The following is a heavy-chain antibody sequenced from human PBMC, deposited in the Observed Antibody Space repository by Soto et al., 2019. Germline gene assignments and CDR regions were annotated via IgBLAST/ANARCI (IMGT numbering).Heavy chain of an antibody. V-gene: IGHV4-39*01. CDR1: GDSISSSTYF. CDR2: IYYSGSA. CDR3: ARAQGSGFLVS. J-gene: IGHJ4*02. D-gene: IGHD3-10*01. Sequence: SETLSLTCTVSGDSISSSTYFWGWVRQPPGKGLEWIGSIYYSGSAYYNPSLKSRVTISVDTSKNQFSLKLSSVTAADTAVYYCARAQGSGFLVSWGQGTLVTVSS.